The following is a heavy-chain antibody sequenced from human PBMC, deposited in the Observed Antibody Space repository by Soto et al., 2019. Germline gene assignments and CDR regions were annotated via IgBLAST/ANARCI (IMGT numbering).Heavy chain of an antibody. Sequence: SETLSLTCTVSGGSISSADYYWSWIRQPPGKGLEWIGYIYYSGSTSYNPSLKSRVTISLDTSKNQFSLRLSSVTAADTAVYYCASYCSGGSCYLNWFDPWGLGTLVTVSS. V-gene: IGHV4-30-4*01. CDR3: ASYCSGGSCYLNWFDP. CDR1: GGSISSADYY. CDR2: IYYSGST. J-gene: IGHJ5*02. D-gene: IGHD2-15*01.